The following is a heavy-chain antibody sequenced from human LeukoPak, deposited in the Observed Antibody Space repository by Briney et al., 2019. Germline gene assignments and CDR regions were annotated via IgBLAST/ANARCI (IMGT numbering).Heavy chain of an antibody. J-gene: IGHJ5*01. Sequence: SETLSLTCAVYGGSFNDYNWNWIRQPPGKGLEWIGEINHNGATNYNPSLKSRLTISVDTSKNQFSLRLKSVTAADTAVYYCARGSPEHDSWGQGTLVTVSS. CDR1: GGSFNDYN. CDR3: ARGSPEHDS. V-gene: IGHV4-34*01. CDR2: INHNGAT. D-gene: IGHD1/OR15-1a*01.